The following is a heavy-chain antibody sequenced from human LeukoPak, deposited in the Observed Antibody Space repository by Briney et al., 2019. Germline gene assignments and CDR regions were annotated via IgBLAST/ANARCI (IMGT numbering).Heavy chain of an antibody. Sequence: PSETLCLTCAVYGGSFSGYYWSWIRQPPGKGLEWIGEINHIVSTNYNPSLKSRVTISVYTSKNQFSLKLGPGTAADTAVYYSERGYGSGWYGGDYWGQGTLVTVSS. CDR2: INHIVST. CDR1: GGSFSGYY. D-gene: IGHD6-19*01. J-gene: IGHJ4*02. V-gene: IGHV4-34*01. CDR3: ERGYGSGWYGGDY.